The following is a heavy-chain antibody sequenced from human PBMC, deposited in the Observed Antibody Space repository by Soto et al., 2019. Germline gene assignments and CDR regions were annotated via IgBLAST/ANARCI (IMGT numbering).Heavy chain of an antibody. CDR2: VYHTGRT. V-gene: IGHV4-61*01. Sequence: QVQLQESGPGLVKPSETLSLTCTVSGGSFKSGSYSWSWIRQPPGKGLEWIGYVYHTGRTSYNPSLKGSVPISMDTSQNQFSLYLYAVTAADTSVYFCARDFAYFDSWGQGTLVTVSS. CDR1: GGSFKSGSYS. D-gene: IGHD3-3*01. J-gene: IGHJ4*02. CDR3: ARDFAYFDS.